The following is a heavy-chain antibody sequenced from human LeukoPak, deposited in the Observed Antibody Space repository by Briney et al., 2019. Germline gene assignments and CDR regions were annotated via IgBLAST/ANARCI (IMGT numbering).Heavy chain of an antibody. V-gene: IGHV4-39*01. CDR3: ARSDYDFWSGMGAFDI. J-gene: IGHJ3*02. D-gene: IGHD3-3*01. CDR1: GGSISSSSYY. CDR2: IYYSGST. Sequence: SETLSLTCTVSGGSISSSSYYWGWIRQPPGKGLEWIGSIYYSGSTYYNPSLKSRVTISVDTSKNQFSLKLSSVTAADTAVYYCARSDYDFWSGMGAFDIWGQGTMVTVSS.